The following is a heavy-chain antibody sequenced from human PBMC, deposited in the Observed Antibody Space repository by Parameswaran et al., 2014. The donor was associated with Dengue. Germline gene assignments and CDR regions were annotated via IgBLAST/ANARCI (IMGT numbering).Heavy chain of an antibody. V-gene: IGHV3-48*02. Sequence: VRQAPGKGLEWVSYISSSSSTIYYADSVKGRFTISRDNAKNSLYLQMNSLRDEDTAVYYCARDRGIWSPGTFDYWGQGTLVTVSS. D-gene: IGHD2-15*01. CDR2: ISSSSSTI. CDR3: ARDRGIWSPGTFDY. J-gene: IGHJ4*02.